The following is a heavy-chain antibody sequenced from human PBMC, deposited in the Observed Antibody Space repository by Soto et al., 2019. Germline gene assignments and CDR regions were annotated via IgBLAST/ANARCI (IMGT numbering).Heavy chain of an antibody. V-gene: IGHV3-23*01. CDR3: AIGAHGSATIYYYYMDV. D-gene: IGHD3-10*01. CDR2: ISGSGGST. J-gene: IGHJ6*03. CDR1: GFTFSSYA. Sequence: HPGGSLRLSCAASGFTFSSYAMSWVRQAPGKGLEWVAAISGSGGSTYYADSVKGRFTISRDNSKNTLYLQMNSLRAEGTAVYYSAIGAHGSATIYYYYMDVWGKGSTVTVSS.